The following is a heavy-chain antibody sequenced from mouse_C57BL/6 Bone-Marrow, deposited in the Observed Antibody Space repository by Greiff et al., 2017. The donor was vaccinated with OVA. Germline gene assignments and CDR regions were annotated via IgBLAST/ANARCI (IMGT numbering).Heavy chain of an antibody. Sequence: VQLQQSGAELARSGASVKMSCKASGYTFTSYTIHWVTQRTGQGLEWIGYFDLTNDYTNYKQKFKGKATFPADNSYSTSYMQLSSLSSKDSTIYYCTRGYYFNYWGQDTTLTVSS. CDR2: FDLTNDYT. CDR1: GYTFTSYT. V-gene: IGHV1-4*01. J-gene: IGHJ2*01. CDR3: TRGYYFNY.